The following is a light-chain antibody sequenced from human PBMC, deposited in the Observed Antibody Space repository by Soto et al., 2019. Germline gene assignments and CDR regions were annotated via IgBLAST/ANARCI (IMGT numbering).Light chain of an antibody. Sequence: SYELTQPPSVSVAPGQTARITFGGNNIGSKSGHWYQQKPGQAPVLVVYDDRDRPSGIPERFSGSNSGNTATLTISRVEAGDEADYYCQVWDSSSDHVVFGGGTKVTVL. CDR3: QVWDSSSDHVV. J-gene: IGLJ2*01. CDR2: DDR. V-gene: IGLV3-21*02. CDR1: NIGSKS.